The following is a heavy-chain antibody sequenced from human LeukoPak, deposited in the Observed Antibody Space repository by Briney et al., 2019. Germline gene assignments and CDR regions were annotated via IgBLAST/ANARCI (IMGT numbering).Heavy chain of an antibody. Sequence: SETLSLTCAVYGGSFSDYYWSWIRQPPGKGLEWIGEINHSGSTNYNPSLKSRVTISVDTSKNQFSLKLSSVTAAGTAVYYCARLVGVTIADPFGLWGQGTLVTVSS. V-gene: IGHV4-34*01. J-gene: IGHJ5*02. D-gene: IGHD3-10*01. CDR3: ARLVGVTIADPFGL. CDR1: GGSFSDYY. CDR2: INHSGST.